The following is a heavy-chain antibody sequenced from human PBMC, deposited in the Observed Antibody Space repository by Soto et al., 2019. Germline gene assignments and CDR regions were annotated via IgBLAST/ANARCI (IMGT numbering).Heavy chain of an antibody. D-gene: IGHD4-4*01. CDR1: GFTFSSYA. J-gene: IGHJ2*01. CDR3: ARPLWRDDYNWGYFDL. Sequence: QVQLVESGGGVVQPGRSLRLSCAASGFTFSSYALHWVRQVPGKGLEWVAVISYAGRNKYYADSVKGRFTISRDNSKNTLYLKTNSLRTEDTAVYYCARPLWRDDYNWGYFDLWGRGTLVTVSS. CDR2: ISYAGRNK. V-gene: IGHV3-30*04.